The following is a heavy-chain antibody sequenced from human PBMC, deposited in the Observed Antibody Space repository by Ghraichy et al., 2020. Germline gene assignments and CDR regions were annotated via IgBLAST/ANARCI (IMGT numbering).Heavy chain of an antibody. CDR2: ISLDGTTT. V-gene: IGHV3-30-3*01. CDR1: GFSFRTYS. CDR3: ARDIKSSSWSYYYDAMDV. D-gene: IGHD6-13*01. J-gene: IGHJ6*02. Sequence: LSLTCAASGFSFRTYSMHWVRQAPGKGLEWVAVISLDGTTTYYADSVKGRFIISSDNSKNTVFLQMNGLRAEDTAVYYCARDIKSSSWSYYYDAMDVWGQGTTVTGSS.